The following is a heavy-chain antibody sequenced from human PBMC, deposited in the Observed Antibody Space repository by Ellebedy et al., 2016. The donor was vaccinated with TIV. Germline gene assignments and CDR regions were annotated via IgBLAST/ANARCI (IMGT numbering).Heavy chain of an antibody. D-gene: IGHD4-17*01. V-gene: IGHV3-53*01. CDR1: GFTVSSNY. J-gene: IGHJ6*02. CDR3: ARDTVTTWGNYYYGMDV. CDR2: IYSGGST. Sequence: PGGSLRLSCAASGFTVSSNYMSWVRQAPGKGLEWVSVIYSGGSTYYADSVKGRFTISRDNSKNTLYLQMNSLRAEDTAVYYCARDTVTTWGNYYYGMDVWGQGTTVTVSS.